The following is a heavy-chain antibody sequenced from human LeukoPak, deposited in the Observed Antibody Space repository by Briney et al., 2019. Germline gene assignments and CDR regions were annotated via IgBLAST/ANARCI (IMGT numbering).Heavy chain of an antibody. CDR3: ARDFWSGYADY. CDR1: GYTFTSYG. Sequence: ASVKVSCKASGYTFTSYGISWVRQAPGQGLEWMGRIIPILGIANYAQKFQGRVTITADKSTSTAYMELSSLGSEDTAVYYCARDFWSGYADYWGQGTLVTVSS. CDR2: IIPILGIA. V-gene: IGHV1-69*04. D-gene: IGHD3-3*01. J-gene: IGHJ4*02.